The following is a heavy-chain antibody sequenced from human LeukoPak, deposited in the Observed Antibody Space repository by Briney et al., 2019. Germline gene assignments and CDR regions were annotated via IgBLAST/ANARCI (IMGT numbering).Heavy chain of an antibody. Sequence: ASAKVSCKASGYTFTGYYMHWVRQAPGQGLEWMGWINPNSGGTNYAQKFQGRVTMTRDTSISTAYMELSRLRSDDTAVYYCARVDSSGYYPYDWSQGTLVTVSS. V-gene: IGHV1-2*02. CDR1: GYTFTGYY. CDR2: INPNSGGT. CDR3: ARVDSSGYYPYD. D-gene: IGHD3-22*01. J-gene: IGHJ4*02.